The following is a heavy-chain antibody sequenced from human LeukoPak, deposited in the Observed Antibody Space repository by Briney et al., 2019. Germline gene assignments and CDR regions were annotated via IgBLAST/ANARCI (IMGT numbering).Heavy chain of an antibody. D-gene: IGHD4-17*01. CDR1: GYTFTGYY. CDR2: INPNSGGT. Sequence: ASAKVSCKASGYTFTGYYMHWVRQAPGQGLEWMGRINPNSGGTNYAQKFQGRVTMTRDTSISTAYMELSRLRSDDTAVYYCAIDYGDYAFDYWGQGTLVTVSS. V-gene: IGHV1-2*06. J-gene: IGHJ4*02. CDR3: AIDYGDYAFDY.